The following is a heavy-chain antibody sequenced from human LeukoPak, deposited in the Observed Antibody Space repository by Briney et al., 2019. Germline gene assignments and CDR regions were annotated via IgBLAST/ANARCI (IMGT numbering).Heavy chain of an antibody. J-gene: IGHJ1*01. D-gene: IGHD6-6*01. CDR1: GFTFSSNA. Sequence: PGGSLRLSCAASGFTFSSNAMHWVRQAPGKGLEWVAAISNSGTNTYYADSVRGRFTISRDNSKNTLYLQMNSLRTEDTAVYYCARGGEYSSDPSTHWGQGTRVIVSS. CDR2: ISNSGTNT. V-gene: IGHV3-30*01. CDR3: ARGGEYSSDPSTH.